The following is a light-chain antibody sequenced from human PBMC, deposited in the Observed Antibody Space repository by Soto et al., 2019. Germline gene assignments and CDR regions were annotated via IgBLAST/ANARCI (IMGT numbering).Light chain of an antibody. J-gene: IGKJ4*01. V-gene: IGKV3-15*01. CDR1: QSVSSN. Sequence: EIVMTQSPATLSVSPGERATLSCRASQSVSSNLAWYQQKLGQAPRVLIYGASTRATGIPARFSGRGSGTDFTLTIDSLEPDDFAVYYCQQRYTWPLTFGGGTKV. CDR3: QQRYTWPLT. CDR2: GAS.